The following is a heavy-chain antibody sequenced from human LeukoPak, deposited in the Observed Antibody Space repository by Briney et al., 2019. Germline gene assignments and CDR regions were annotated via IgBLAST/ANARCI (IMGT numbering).Heavy chain of an antibody. J-gene: IGHJ6*03. D-gene: IGHD3-16*01. CDR3: GKSGLCVDNSCYFGELYHYYYMDV. Sequence: PGRCLSPSLAPPGFTFVISAAGLVRQPPGNWLDWVSSIRVSGGSTYYAYCVKGRFTISRDNSRNVVYMQMNSLRPEDTATYCCGKSGLCVDNSCYFGELYHYYYMDVWGRGTTVTVSS. CDR2: IRVSGGST. V-gene: IGHV3-23*01. CDR1: GFTFVISA.